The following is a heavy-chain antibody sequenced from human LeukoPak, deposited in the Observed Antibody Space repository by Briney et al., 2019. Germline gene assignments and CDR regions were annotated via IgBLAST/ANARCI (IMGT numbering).Heavy chain of an antibody. V-gene: IGHV3-43*02. J-gene: IGHJ4*02. CDR2: ISGDGSST. CDR1: GFTFDAYA. Sequence: GGSLRLSCAVSGFTFDAYAMNWVRQTPGKGLEWVSLISGDGSSTYYADSVKGRFTISRDNSKNSLYLQLKSLRTEDTALYYCARDGPMAHFDFWGQGTLVTVSS. D-gene: IGHD3-10*01. CDR3: ARDGPMAHFDF.